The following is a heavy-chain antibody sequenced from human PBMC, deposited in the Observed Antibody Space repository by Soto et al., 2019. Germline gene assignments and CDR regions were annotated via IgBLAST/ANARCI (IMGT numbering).Heavy chain of an antibody. V-gene: IGHV3-30*18. J-gene: IGHJ6*02. CDR2: ISYDGGNK. CDR3: AKDYVLEWLRYYYGMDV. CDR1: GFTFSTYG. Sequence: GGSLRLPCAASGFTFSTYGMHWVRQAPGKGLEWVAVISYDGGNKNYADSVKGRFTISRDNSKNTLYLQMNSLRAEDTAVYYCAKDYVLEWLRYYYGMDVWGQGTTVTVSS. D-gene: IGHD3-3*01.